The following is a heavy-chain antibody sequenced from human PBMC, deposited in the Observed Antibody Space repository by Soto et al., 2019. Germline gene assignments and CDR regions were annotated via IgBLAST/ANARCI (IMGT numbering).Heavy chain of an antibody. CDR1: GYTFTSYY. V-gene: IGHV1-46*01. Sequence: ASVKVSCKASGYTFTSYYMHWVRQAPGQGLEWMGIINPSGGSTSYAQKFQGRVTMTRDTSTSTVYMELSSLRSEDTAVCYCASPSFWSGYPTPHYGMDVWGQGTTVTVSS. J-gene: IGHJ6*02. D-gene: IGHD3-3*01. CDR2: INPSGGST. CDR3: ASPSFWSGYPTPHYGMDV.